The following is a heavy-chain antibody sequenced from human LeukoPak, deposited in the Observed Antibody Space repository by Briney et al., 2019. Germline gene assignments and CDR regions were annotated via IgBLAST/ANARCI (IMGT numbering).Heavy chain of an antibody. CDR2: IWYDGSNK. CDR3: VRDRSARYLDY. V-gene: IGHV3-33*01. Sequence: PGRSLRLSCAASGFTFRDHGMHWVRQAPDKGLEWVAVIWYDGSNKYYGGSVKGRFTISRNNSKNMLYLQINSLRAEDTAVYFCVRDRSARYLDYGGQGTLVTVSS. J-gene: IGHJ4*02. CDR1: GFTFRDHG.